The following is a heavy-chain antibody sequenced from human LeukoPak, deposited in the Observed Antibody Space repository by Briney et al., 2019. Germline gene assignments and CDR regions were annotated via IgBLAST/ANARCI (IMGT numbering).Heavy chain of an antibody. V-gene: IGHV4-59*12. CDR2: IYYSGST. CDR1: GGTISSYY. D-gene: IGHD3-10*01. J-gene: IGHJ4*02. Sequence: SETLSLTCTVTGGTISSYYWSWIRQPPGKGLEWIGYIYYSGSTNYNPSLKSRVTISVDTSKNQFSLKLSSVTAADTAVYYCARDKSYGSGSYDDEYWGQGTLVTVFS. CDR3: ARDKSYGSGSYDDEY.